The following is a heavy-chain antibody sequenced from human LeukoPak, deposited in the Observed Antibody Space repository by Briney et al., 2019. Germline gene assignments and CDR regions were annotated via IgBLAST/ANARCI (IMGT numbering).Heavy chain of an antibody. CDR1: GGSISSSSYY. CDR2: IYYSGST. Sequence: SETLSLTCTVSGGSISSSSYYWGWIRQPPGKGLEWIGSIYYSGSTYYNPSLKSRVTISVDTSKNQFSLKLSSVTAADTAVYYCAAPPPYYYDSSGYPGTFGIWGQGTMVTVSS. V-gene: IGHV4-39*01. D-gene: IGHD3-22*01. CDR3: AAPPPYYYDSSGYPGTFGI. J-gene: IGHJ3*02.